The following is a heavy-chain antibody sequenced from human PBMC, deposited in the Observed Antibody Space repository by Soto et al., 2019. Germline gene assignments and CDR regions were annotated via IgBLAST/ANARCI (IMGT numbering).Heavy chain of an antibody. CDR1: GGSISSGGYY. CDR2: IYYSGST. Sequence: KPSETLSLTCTVSGGSISSGGYYWSWIRQHPGKGLEWIGYIYYSGSTYYNPSLKSRVTISVDTSKNQFSLKLSSVTAADTAVYYCARSPAADRYSSSSVDYWGQGTLVTVSS. J-gene: IGHJ4*02. D-gene: IGHD6-6*01. CDR3: ARSPAADRYSSSSVDY. V-gene: IGHV4-31*03.